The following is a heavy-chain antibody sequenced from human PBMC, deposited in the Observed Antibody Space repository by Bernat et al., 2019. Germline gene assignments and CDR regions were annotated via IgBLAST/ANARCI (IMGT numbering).Heavy chain of an antibody. Sequence: QVQLVESGGGMVQPGRSLRLSCAASGFTFSSYGMHWVRQAPGKGLEWVAVISYDGSNKYYADSVKGRFTISRDNSKNTLYLQMNSLRAEDTAVYYCAKAYGDYVTDRGAAAFDIWGQGTMVTVSS. CDR1: GFTFSSYG. CDR3: AKAYGDYVTDRGAAAFDI. CDR2: ISYDGSNK. J-gene: IGHJ3*02. D-gene: IGHD4-17*01. V-gene: IGHV3-30*18.